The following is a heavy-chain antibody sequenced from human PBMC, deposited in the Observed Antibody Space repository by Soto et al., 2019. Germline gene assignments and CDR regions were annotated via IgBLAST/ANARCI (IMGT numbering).Heavy chain of an antibody. V-gene: IGHV1-2*04. CDR1: GYTFTGYY. CDR3: AREVFRGSSLPYGMDV. J-gene: IGHJ6*02. D-gene: IGHD3-10*01. CDR2: INPNSGGT. Sequence: ASVKVSCKASGYTFTGYYMHWVRESPGQGLEWMGWINPNSGGTNYAQKFQGWVTMTRDTSISTAYMELSRLRSDDTAVYYCAREVFRGSSLPYGMDVWGQGTTVTVSS.